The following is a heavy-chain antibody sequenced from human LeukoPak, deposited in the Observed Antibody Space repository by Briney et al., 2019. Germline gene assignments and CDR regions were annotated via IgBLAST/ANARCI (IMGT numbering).Heavy chain of an antibody. D-gene: IGHD6-13*01. CDR1: GASINTFY. V-gene: IGHV4-59*01. CDR3: ARAVRRSNSYNPFYYYMDV. J-gene: IGHJ6*03. Sequence: SSETLSLTCNVSGASINTFYWTWIRQPAGKGLECIGYIYYSGSTNYNPSLKSRVTISVDTSKNQFSLRLSSVTAADTAVYYCARAVRRSNSYNPFYYYMDVWGKGTTVTVSS. CDR2: IYYSGST.